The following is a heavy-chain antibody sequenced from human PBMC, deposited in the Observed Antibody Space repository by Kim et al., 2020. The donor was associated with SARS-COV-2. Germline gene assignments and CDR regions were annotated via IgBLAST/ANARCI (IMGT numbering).Heavy chain of an antibody. CDR3: ARDSGVIAAGGFDP. V-gene: IGHV3-64*01. Sequence: ANAMKGRFTISRDNSKNTLYLQMGSLRAEDMAVYYCARDSGVIAAGGFDPWGQGTLVTVSS. J-gene: IGHJ5*02. D-gene: IGHD6-25*01.